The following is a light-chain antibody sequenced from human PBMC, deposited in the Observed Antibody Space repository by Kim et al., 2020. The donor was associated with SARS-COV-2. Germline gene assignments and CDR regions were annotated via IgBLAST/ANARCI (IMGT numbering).Light chain of an antibody. CDR2: LNSDGSH. Sequence: QSVLTQSPSASASLGASVKLTCTLSSGHSRNAIAWHQQQPERGPRYLMKLNSDGSHTKGDGIPDRFSGSSSWAERYLTISSLQSEDEADYYCQTWDTGIHVFGGGTQLTVL. V-gene: IGLV4-69*01. CDR3: QTWDTGIHV. J-gene: IGLJ3*02. CDR1: SGHSRNA.